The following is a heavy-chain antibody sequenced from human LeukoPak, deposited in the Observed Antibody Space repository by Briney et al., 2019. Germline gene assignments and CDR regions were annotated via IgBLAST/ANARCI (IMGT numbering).Heavy chain of an antibody. Sequence: GGSLRLSCAASGFTFSSYSMNWVRQAPGKGLEWVAFIRYDGSNKYYADSVKGRFTISIDNSKNTLYLQMNSLRAEDTAVYYCAKVRLWFGEFGAHAFDYWGQGTLVTVSS. J-gene: IGHJ4*02. D-gene: IGHD3-10*01. V-gene: IGHV3-30*02. CDR1: GFTFSSYS. CDR3: AKVRLWFGEFGAHAFDY. CDR2: IRYDGSNK.